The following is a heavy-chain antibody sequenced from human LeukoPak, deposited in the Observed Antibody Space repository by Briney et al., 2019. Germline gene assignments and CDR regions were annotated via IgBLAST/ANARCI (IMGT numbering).Heavy chain of an antibody. CDR2: INPNSGGT. Sequence: GASVKVSCKASGYTFTGYYMHWVRQAPGQGLEWVGWINPNSGGTNYAQKFQGRVTMTRDTSISTAYMELSRLRSDDTAVYYCARDTYYDSSGSSWGQGTLVTVSS. CDR1: GYTFTGYY. V-gene: IGHV1-2*02. CDR3: ARDTYYDSSGSS. D-gene: IGHD3-22*01. J-gene: IGHJ5*02.